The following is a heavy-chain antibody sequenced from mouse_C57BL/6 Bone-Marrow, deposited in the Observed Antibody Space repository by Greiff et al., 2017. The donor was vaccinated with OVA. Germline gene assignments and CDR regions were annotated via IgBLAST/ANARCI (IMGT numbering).Heavy chain of an antibody. CDR3: ARRRWLLRAMDY. CDR1: GYAFRSYW. V-gene: IGHV1-80*01. J-gene: IGHJ4*01. CDR2: IYPGDGDT. Sequence: VQLQQSGAELVKPGASVTISCKASGYAFRSYWMNWVKQRPGKGLEWIGQIYPGDGDTNYNGKFKGKATLTADKSSSTAYMQLSSLTSEDSAVYVCARRRWLLRAMDYWGQGTSVTVSS. D-gene: IGHD2-3*01.